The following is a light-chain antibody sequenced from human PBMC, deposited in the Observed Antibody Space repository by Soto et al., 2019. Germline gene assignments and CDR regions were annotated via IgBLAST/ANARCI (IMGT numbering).Light chain of an antibody. Sequence: DIQMTESPSTLAASGVNRVTITCRASQSISSWLAWYQQRAGKAPKFLIYAAPTLQSGAPSRFSGSGSGTEFALTISSLQPEDSATYYCQQLKSYPLTFGGGTKVDIK. J-gene: IGKJ4*01. CDR3: QQLKSYPLT. CDR2: AAP. CDR1: QSISSW. V-gene: IGKV1-9*01.